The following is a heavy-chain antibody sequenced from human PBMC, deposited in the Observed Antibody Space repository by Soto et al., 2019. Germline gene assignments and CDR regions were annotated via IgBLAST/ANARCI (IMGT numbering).Heavy chain of an antibody. V-gene: IGHV3-23*01. Sequence: EVQLLESGGGLVQPGGSLRLSCAASGFTFSSYAMSWVRQAPGKGLEWVSAISGSGGSTYYADSVKGRFTISRDKSKNTLYLQMNSLSAEDTAVYYCAKDLGDTYAFDIWGQGTMVTVSS. CDR2: ISGSGGST. CDR1: GFTFSSYA. J-gene: IGHJ3*02. D-gene: IGHD3-16*01. CDR3: AKDLGDTYAFDI.